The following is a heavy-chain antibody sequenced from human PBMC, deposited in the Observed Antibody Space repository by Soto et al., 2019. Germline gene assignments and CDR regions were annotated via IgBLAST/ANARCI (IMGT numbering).Heavy chain of an antibody. Sequence: KSSETLSLTCTVSGGSISSYYWSWIRQPRGKGLEWIGYIYYSGSTNYNPSLKSRVTISVDTSKNQFSLKLSSVTAADTAVYYCARDNSCSGGSCYSWDYYGMDVWGQGTTVTVSS. J-gene: IGHJ6*02. CDR2: IYYSGST. CDR1: GGSISSYY. CDR3: ARDNSCSGGSCYSWDYYGMDV. V-gene: IGHV4-59*01. D-gene: IGHD2-15*01.